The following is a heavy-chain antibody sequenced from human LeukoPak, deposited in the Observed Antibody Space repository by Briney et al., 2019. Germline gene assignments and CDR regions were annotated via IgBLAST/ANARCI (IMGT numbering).Heavy chain of an antibody. CDR2: INPSGGST. CDR3: AREHGSGTFDY. V-gene: IGHV1-46*01. D-gene: IGHD3-10*01. J-gene: IGHJ4*02. CDR1: GYTFTSYY. Sequence: ASVKVSCKASGYTFTSYYMHWVRQAPGQGLEWMGIINPSGGSTSYAQRFQGRVTMTRDTSTSTVYMELSSLRSEDTAVYYCAREHGSGTFDYWGQGTLVTVSS.